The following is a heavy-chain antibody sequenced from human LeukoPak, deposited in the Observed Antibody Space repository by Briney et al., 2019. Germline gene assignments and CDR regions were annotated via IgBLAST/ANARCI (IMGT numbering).Heavy chain of an antibody. D-gene: IGHD6-13*01. CDR2: IYYSGST. CDR1: GGSISSYY. J-gene: IGHJ4*02. CDR3: ARHAAPGYSSSWYYFDY. V-gene: IGHV4-59*08. Sequence: SETLSLTCTVTGGSISSYYRSWIRQPPGKGLEWIGYIYYSGSTNYNPSLKSRVTISVDTSKNQFSLKLSSVTAADTAVYYCARHAAPGYSSSWYYFDYWGQGTLVTVSS.